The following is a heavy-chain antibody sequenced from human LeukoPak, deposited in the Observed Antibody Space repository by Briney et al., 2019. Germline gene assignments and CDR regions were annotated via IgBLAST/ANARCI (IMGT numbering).Heavy chain of an antibody. CDR3: ARAYYDILTGYASLDY. V-gene: IGHV1-46*01. CDR2: INPSGGST. J-gene: IGHJ4*02. Sequence: GASVKVSCKASGGTFSSYAISWVRQAPGQGLEWMGLINPSGGSTSYAQKFQGRVTMTRDTSTSTVYMELSSLRSEDTAVYYCARAYYDILTGYASLDYWGQGTLVTVSS. D-gene: IGHD3-9*01. CDR1: GGTFSSYA.